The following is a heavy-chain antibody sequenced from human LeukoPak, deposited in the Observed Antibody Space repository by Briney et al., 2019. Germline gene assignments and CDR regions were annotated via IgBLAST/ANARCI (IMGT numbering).Heavy chain of an antibody. D-gene: IGHD3-3*01. V-gene: IGHV3-33*01. Sequence: GRSLRLSCAASGFPFSSYGMHWVRQAPGKGLEWVAVIWYDGSNKYYADSVKGRFTISRDNSKNTLYLQMNSPRAEDTAVYYCARDPPIFGVGTNYYYGMDVWGQGTTVTVSS. CDR3: ARDPPIFGVGTNYYYGMDV. CDR1: GFPFSSYG. J-gene: IGHJ6*02. CDR2: IWYDGSNK.